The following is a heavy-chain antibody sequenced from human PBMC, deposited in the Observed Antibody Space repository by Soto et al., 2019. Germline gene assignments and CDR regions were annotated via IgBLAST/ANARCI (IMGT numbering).Heavy chain of an antibody. CDR3: AREDSSSSPGINYYYYYGMDV. D-gene: IGHD6-6*01. V-gene: IGHV6-1*01. Sequence: SQTLALTCVISGDSVSSNSAAWNWIRQSPSRGLEWLGRTYYRSKWYNDYAVSVKSRITINPDTSKNQFSLQLNSVTPEDTAVYYCAREDSSSSPGINYYYYYGMDVWGQGTTVTVSS. J-gene: IGHJ6*02. CDR1: GDSVSSNSAA. CDR2: TYYRSKWYN.